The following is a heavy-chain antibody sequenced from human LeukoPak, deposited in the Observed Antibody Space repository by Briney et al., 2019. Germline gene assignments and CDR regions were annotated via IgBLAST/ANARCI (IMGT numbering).Heavy chain of an antibody. CDR1: GYTFTSYG. CDR3: ARYPLSYSSNWHYYFDY. CDR2: MSVSNGNT. J-gene: IGHJ4*02. Sequence: ASVKVSCKASGYTFTSYGVSWVRQAPGQGLEWRGRMSVSNGNTNYAQKLQGRVTMTTDTSTSTAYMELRSLRSDDTAVYYCARYPLSYSSNWHYYFDYWGQGTLLTVSS. V-gene: IGHV1-18*01. D-gene: IGHD6-13*01.